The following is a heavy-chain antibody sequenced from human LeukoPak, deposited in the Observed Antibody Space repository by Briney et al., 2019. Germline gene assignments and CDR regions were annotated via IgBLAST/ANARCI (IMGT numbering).Heavy chain of an antibody. CDR2: INHSGST. CDR3: ARRVTMIVVGQYHNWFDP. D-gene: IGHD3-22*01. J-gene: IGHJ5*02. CDR1: GGSFSGYY. V-gene: IGHV4-34*01. Sequence: SETLSLTCAVYGGSFSGYYWSWIRQPPGKGLEWIGEINHSGSTNYNPSLKSRVTISVDTSKNQFSLKLNSVTAADTAVYYCARRVTMIVVGQYHNWFDPWGQGTLVTVSS.